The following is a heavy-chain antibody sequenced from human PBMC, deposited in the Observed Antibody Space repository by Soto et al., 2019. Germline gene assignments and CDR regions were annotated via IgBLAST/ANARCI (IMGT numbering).Heavy chain of an antibody. CDR3: ARTHSSGWYSDY. Sequence: QVQLVESGGGVVQPGRSLRLSCAASGFTFSSYGMHWVRQAPGKGLEWVAVIWYDGSNKYYADSVKGRFTISRDNSKSTLYLQMNSLRAEDTAVYYCARTHSSGWYSDYWGQGTLVTVSS. CDR2: IWYDGSNK. D-gene: IGHD6-19*01. J-gene: IGHJ4*02. CDR1: GFTFSSYG. V-gene: IGHV3-33*01.